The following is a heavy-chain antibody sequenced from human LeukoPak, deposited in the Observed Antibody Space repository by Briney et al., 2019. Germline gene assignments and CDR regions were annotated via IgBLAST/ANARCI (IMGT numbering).Heavy chain of an antibody. D-gene: IGHD2-21*01. J-gene: IGHJ6*02. CDR2: ISSSGSYM. CDR3: ARDILGYYGMDV. V-gene: IGHV3-21*01. Sequence: PGGSLRLSCAASGFTLITYSMNWVRQVPARGLEWVSSISSSGSYMYYADSVKGRFTISRDNAKNSLYLQMDIVRAEDSAVYYCARDILGYYGMDVWGQGTTVTVSS. CDR1: GFTLITYS.